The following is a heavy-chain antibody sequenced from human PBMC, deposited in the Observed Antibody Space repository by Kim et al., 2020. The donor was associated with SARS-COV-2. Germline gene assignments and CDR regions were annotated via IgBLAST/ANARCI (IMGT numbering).Heavy chain of an antibody. CDR3: AKDRITMIVVVITQGYFQH. CDR2: ISGSGGST. J-gene: IGHJ1*01. V-gene: IGHV3-23*01. Sequence: GGSLRLSCAASGFTFSSYAMSWVRQAPGKGLEWVSAISGSGGSTYYADSVKGRFTISRDNSKNTLYLQMNSLRAEDTAVYYCAKDRITMIVVVITQGYFQHWGQGTLVTVSS. CDR1: GFTFSSYA. D-gene: IGHD3-22*01.